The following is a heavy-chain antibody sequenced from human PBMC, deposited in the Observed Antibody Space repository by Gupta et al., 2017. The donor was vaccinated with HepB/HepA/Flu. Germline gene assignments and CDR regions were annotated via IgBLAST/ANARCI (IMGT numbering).Heavy chain of an antibody. CDR1: GSHFIGYY. CDR2: INPNSGGT. J-gene: IGHJ4*02. CDR3: AREGIAVAGSFDY. Sequence: QVQLVQSGAEVKKPGATVTVSCQAYGSHFIGYYMPWGRQAPGQGPEWMGWINPNSGGTNYAQKFQGWVTMTRDTSISTAYMELSRLRSDDTAVYYCAREGIAVAGSFDYWGQGTLVTGSS. D-gene: IGHD6-19*01. V-gene: IGHV1-2*04.